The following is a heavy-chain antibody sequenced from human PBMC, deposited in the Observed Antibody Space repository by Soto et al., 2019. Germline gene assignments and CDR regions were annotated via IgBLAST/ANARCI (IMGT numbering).Heavy chain of an antibody. J-gene: IGHJ5*01. CDR1: GYPFSNYG. D-gene: IGHD1-26*01. CDR3: AREGATLATLPDNSFDS. CDR2: ISPSYGKT. V-gene: IGHV1-18*04. Sequence: GXPVKVACKTSGYPFSNYGITWVRQSPGQGLQWMGWISPSYGKTYYAHEVQCRVTITTDTSTSTVYMELRSLKSDDTAVYFCAREGATLATLPDNSFDSCGQGTLVTVSS.